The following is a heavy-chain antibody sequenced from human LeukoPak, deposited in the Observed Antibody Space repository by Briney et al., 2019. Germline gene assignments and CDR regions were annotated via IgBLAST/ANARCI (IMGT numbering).Heavy chain of an antibody. Sequence: GGSLRLPCAASGFTFSSYAMSWVRQAPGKGLEWVSAISGSGGGTYYADSVKGRFTISRDNSQNTLYVQMNSLRAEDTAVYYCAKSSGSYPYYFDYWGQGTLVTVSS. CDR2: ISGSGGGT. J-gene: IGHJ4*02. D-gene: IGHD1-26*01. CDR3: AKSSGSYPYYFDY. V-gene: IGHV3-23*01. CDR1: GFTFSSYA.